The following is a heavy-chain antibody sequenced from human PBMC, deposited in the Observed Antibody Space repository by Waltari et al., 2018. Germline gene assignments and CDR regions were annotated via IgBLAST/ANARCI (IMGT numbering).Heavy chain of an antibody. D-gene: IGHD3-10*01. V-gene: IGHV3-30*19. CDR2: IFLGGGDT. CDR1: GFSLGSFG. Sequence: QVQLVESGGGVVQPGMSLRLSCAASGFSLGSFGMHWVRQAPGQGLEWVALIFLGGGDTFYADSVRGRFTISRDNSKNTLYLDIDSLRLDDTAIYYCAKDAFGNTYLDHWGQGTLVTVSS. CDR3: AKDAFGNTYLDH. J-gene: IGHJ4*02.